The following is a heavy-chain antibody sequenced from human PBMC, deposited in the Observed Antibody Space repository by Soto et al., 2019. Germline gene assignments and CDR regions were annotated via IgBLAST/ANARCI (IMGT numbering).Heavy chain of an antibody. J-gene: IGHJ4*02. D-gene: IGHD6-13*01. CDR3: ARDLQQLVHDY. Sequence: QVQLVQSGAEVKKPGSSVKVSCKASGGTFSSYTISWVRQAPGQGLEWMGRIIPILGIANYALKFQGRVTITADKSTSTAYMELSSLRSEDTAVYYCARDLQQLVHDYWGQGTLVTVSS. CDR1: GGTFSSYT. V-gene: IGHV1-69*08. CDR2: IIPILGIA.